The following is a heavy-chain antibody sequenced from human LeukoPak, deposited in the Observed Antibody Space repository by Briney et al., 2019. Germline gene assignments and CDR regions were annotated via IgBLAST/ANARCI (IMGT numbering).Heavy chain of an antibody. Sequence: GGSLRLSCAASGFTFSSYAMSWVRQAPGKGLEWGSGISGSGDNTYYADSVKGGVTISRDNTKNTLYLQMNSLRAEDTAVYYCAKDRSIAVAGTLGMAVWGQGTTVTVSS. CDR1: GFTFSSYA. CDR2: ISGSGDNT. CDR3: AKDRSIAVAGTLGMAV. J-gene: IGHJ6*02. D-gene: IGHD6-19*01. V-gene: IGHV3-23*01.